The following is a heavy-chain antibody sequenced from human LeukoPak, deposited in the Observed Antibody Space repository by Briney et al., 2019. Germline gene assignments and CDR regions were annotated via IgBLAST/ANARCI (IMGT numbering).Heavy chain of an antibody. V-gene: IGHV4-31*03. Sequence: SQTLSLTCTVSGGSISSGGYYWSWIRQHPGKGLEWIGYIYYSGSTYYNPSLKSRVTISVDTSKNQFSLKLSSVTAADTAVYYCARDRVASYGMDVWGQGTTVTVSS. CDR3: ARDRVASYGMDV. CDR1: GGSISSGGYY. J-gene: IGHJ6*02. CDR2: IYYSGST. D-gene: IGHD5-12*01.